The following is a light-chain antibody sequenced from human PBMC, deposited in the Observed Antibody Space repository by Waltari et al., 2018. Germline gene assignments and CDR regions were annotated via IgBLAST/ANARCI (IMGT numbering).Light chain of an antibody. V-gene: IGKV3-15*01. CDR3: QQYNNWPPLT. CDR1: QRVSSN. CDR2: GAS. J-gene: IGKJ4*01. Sequence: EIVMTQSPATLSVSPGERVTLSCRASQRVSSNLAWYQQKPGQAPRLLIYGASTRATVIPARFSGSGSGTEFTLTISSLQSEDFAVYYCQQYNNWPPLTFGGGTKVEIK.